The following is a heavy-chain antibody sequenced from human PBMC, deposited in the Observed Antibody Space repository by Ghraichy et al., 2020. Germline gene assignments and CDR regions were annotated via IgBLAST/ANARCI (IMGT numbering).Heavy chain of an antibody. CDR2: IYNSGST. CDR1: GGSIITYY. V-gene: IGHV4-4*08. J-gene: IGHJ5*02. CDR3: AREGYCSSARSCPLDP. Sequence: SETLSLTCTVSGGSIITYYWSWIRQPPGKGLEWIGYIYNSGSTNYNPSLKSRVTISIDTSKNQFSLKLSSVTAADTALYFCAREGYCSSARSCPLDPWGQGTLVTVSS. D-gene: IGHD2-2*01.